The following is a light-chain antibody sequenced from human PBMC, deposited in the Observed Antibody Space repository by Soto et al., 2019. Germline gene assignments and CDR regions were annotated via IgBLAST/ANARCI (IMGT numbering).Light chain of an antibody. CDR3: QQAYGNSRT. V-gene: IGKV1-39*01. CDR1: QSISKW. CDR2: ATS. J-gene: IGKJ1*01. Sequence: QNKQTPSTLSESVGDRVTVTCWATQSISKWLDWYQQKPGKAPNLLIYATSTLQSGVPSRFSGSGSGTEFTLTINSLQPEDFATYYCQQAYGNSRTFGQGTKVDI.